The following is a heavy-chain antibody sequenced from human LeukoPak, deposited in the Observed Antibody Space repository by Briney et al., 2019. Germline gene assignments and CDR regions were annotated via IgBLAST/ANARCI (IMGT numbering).Heavy chain of an antibody. CDR1: GFTFSNYA. Sequence: GGSLRLSCAPSGFTFSNYAMSWVRQAPGKGLEWVSAISETGGTIHYADSVRGRFIISRDNSKNTLYLQMNSLRAEDTAVYYCAKDGRVEQQLYYFDYWGQGALVTVSS. V-gene: IGHV3-23*01. D-gene: IGHD6-13*01. CDR2: ISETGGTI. J-gene: IGHJ4*02. CDR3: AKDGRVEQQLYYFDY.